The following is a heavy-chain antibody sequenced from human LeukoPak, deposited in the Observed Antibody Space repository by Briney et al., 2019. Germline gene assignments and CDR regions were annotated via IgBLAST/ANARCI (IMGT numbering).Heavy chain of an antibody. CDR1: GFTSNTYG. D-gene: IGHD3-10*01. CDR2: IWYDGSNK. J-gene: IGHJ4*02. Sequence: GRSLRLSCAASGFTSNTYGMHWVRQAPGKGLEWVAVIWYDGSNKYYADSVKGRFTISRDNSKNTLYLQMNSLRAEDTAVYYCVRDNSGSVVRGVLQYWGQGTLVTVSS. CDR3: VRDNSGSVVRGVLQY. V-gene: IGHV3-33*01.